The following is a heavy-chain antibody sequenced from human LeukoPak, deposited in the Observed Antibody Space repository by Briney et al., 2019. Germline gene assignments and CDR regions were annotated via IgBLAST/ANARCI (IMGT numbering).Heavy chain of an antibody. Sequence: SVKVSCTASGGTFSSYAISWVRQAPGQGLEWMGRIIPILGIANYAQKFQGRVTITADKSTSTAYMELSSLRSEDTAVYYCARGDCSGGSCYTMDVWGQGTTVTVSS. J-gene: IGHJ6*02. CDR3: ARGDCSGGSCYTMDV. D-gene: IGHD2-15*01. V-gene: IGHV1-69*04. CDR2: IIPILGIA. CDR1: GGTFSSYA.